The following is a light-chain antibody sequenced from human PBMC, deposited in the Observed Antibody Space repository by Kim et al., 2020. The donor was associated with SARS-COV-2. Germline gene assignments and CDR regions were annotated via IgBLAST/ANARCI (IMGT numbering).Light chain of an antibody. CDR2: GAS. CDR1: QSVDSTY. V-gene: IGKV3-20*01. J-gene: IGKJ2*01. Sequence: SPGERATLACRASQSVDSTYLAWYQQITGQAPRLLIYGASSRATGIPGRFSGSGSGTDFTLTISRLGPEDSGIYYCQHYSTSPPYTFGQGTKLEIK. CDR3: QHYSTSPPYT.